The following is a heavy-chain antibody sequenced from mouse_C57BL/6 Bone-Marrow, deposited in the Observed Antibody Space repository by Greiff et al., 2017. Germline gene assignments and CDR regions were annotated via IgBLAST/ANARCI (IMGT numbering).Heavy chain of an antibody. CDR3: AREMKG. CDR1: GYALSSSW. Sequence: QVQLQQSGPELVKPGAPVKISCKASGYALSSSWMNWVKQRPGKGLEWIGRIYPGDGDTHYNGKYTGTATLTSDRSSSTAYMQLSSLTSEDSAVYFCAREMKGWGQGTSVTVSS. J-gene: IGHJ4*01. V-gene: IGHV1-82*01. CDR2: IYPGDGDT.